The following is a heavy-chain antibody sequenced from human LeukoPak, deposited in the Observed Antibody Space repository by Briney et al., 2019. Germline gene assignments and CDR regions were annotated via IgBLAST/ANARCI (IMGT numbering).Heavy chain of an antibody. CDR3: AKGGYKYDSSGHNYFDY. Sequence: PGGSLRLSCAASGFTFSSYAMHWVRQAPGKGLEWVAFIRYDGSKKYYADSVKGRFTISRDKSKNTVFLQMNSLRAEDTAVYYCAKGGYKYDSSGHNYFDYWGQGTLVTVSS. V-gene: IGHV3-30*02. CDR2: IRYDGSKK. CDR1: GFTFSSYA. J-gene: IGHJ4*02. D-gene: IGHD3-22*01.